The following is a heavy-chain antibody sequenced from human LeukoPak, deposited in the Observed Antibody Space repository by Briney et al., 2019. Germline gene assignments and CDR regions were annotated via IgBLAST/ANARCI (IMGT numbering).Heavy chain of an antibody. CDR1: GFTFSGYS. V-gene: IGHV3-21*01. CDR2: ISSTGSYQ. D-gene: IGHD4-11*01. Sequence: GGSLRLSCAASGFTFSGYSMHWVRQAPGKGLEWVASISSTGSYQYYADSVKGRFTISRDNATNTLYLQMKSLRAEDPALYYFARRPLPPTTVTTSYYYMDVRGKGTTVTVSS. CDR3: ARRPLPPTTVTTSYYYMDV. J-gene: IGHJ6*03.